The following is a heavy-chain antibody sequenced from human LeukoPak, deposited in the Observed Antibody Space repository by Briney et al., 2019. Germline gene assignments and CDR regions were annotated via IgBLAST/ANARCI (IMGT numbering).Heavy chain of an antibody. CDR1: GGSISSSNW. CDR3: ARRSGGSLNWFDP. Sequence: SETLSLTCAVAGGSISSSNWWSWVRQPPGKGLEWIGEIYHSGSTNYNPSLKSRVTISVDKSKNQFSLKLSSVTAADTAVYYCARRSGGSLNWFDPWGQGTLATVSS. V-gene: IGHV4-4*02. CDR2: IYHSGST. D-gene: IGHD2-15*01. J-gene: IGHJ5*02.